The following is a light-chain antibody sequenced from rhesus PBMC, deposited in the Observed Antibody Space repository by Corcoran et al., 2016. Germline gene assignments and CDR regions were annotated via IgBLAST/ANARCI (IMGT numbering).Light chain of an antibody. CDR2: GGS. CDR1: QSVSSY. Sequence: EIVMTQSPATLSLSPGERATLSCRASQSVSSYVAWYQQKPEQAPRLLIYGGSSRATGIPDRFSGSGSGTDFTLSISSLEPEDVGVYDCQQYNNWNTFGGGTKVELK. V-gene: IGKV3S9*01. CDR3: QQYNNWNT. J-gene: IGKJ4*01.